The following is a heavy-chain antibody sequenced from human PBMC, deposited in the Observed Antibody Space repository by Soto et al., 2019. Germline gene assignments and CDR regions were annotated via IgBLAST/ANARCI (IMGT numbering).Heavy chain of an antibody. CDR1: GGSFSGYY. J-gene: IGHJ3*02. Sequence: QVQLQQWGAGLLKPSETLSLTCAVYGGSFSGYYWSWIRQPPGKGLEWIGEINHSGSTNYNPSLKSRVTISVDTSKNQFSLKLSSVTAADTAVYYCASSDYYGSVNHRGNAFDIWGQGTMVTVSS. CDR3: ASSDYYGSVNHRGNAFDI. CDR2: INHSGST. V-gene: IGHV4-34*01. D-gene: IGHD3-10*01.